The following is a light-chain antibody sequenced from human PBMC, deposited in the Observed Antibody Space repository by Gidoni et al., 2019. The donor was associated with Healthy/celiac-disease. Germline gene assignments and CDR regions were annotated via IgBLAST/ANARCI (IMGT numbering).Light chain of an antibody. CDR1: QSVSSN. CDR2: GAS. J-gene: IGKJ1*01. CDR3: QQYNNWPRT. Sequence: EIVMTQSPATLSVSPGERATPSCRASQSVSSNLAWYQQKPGQAPRLLIYGASTRATGIPARFSGSGSGTEFTLTISSLQFEDFAVYYCQQYNNWPRTFGQGTKVEIK. V-gene: IGKV3-15*01.